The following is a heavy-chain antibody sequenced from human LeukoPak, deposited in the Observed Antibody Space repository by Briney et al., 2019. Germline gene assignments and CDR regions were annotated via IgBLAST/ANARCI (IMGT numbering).Heavy chain of an antibody. J-gene: IGHJ3*02. Sequence: PGGSLRLFCAASGYTFSSYSMKGVRQAAGKGLEWVSCISSSRSTIYCRHSVYCRFTISKDHAKNSQSLHMNSLRAEDTAVYYGARDHRVVITWGALHIWGQRTRVPVPS. V-gene: IGHV3-48*01. CDR1: GYTFSSYS. D-gene: IGHD3-22*01. CDR3: ARDHRVVITWGALHI. CDR2: ISSSRSTI.